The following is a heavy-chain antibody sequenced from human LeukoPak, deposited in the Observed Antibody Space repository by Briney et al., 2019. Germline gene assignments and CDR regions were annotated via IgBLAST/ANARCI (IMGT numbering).Heavy chain of an antibody. J-gene: IGHJ4*02. D-gene: IGHD3-16*02. V-gene: IGHV3-66*01. CDR1: GFTVSSNY. CDR2: IYSGGST. CDR3: ANAQGYPYYFDY. Sequence: GGSLRLSSAASGFTVSSNYMNWVRQAPGKGLEWVSVIYSGGSTYCTDSVKGRFTISRDNSKNTLYLQMNSLRAEDTAVYFCANAQGYPYYFDYWGQGTLVTVSS.